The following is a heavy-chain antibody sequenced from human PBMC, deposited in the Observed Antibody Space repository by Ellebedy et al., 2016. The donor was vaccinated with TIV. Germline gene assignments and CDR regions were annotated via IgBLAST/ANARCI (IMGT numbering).Heavy chain of an antibody. CDR2: ISSSSSYI. J-gene: IGHJ5*02. CDR1: GFTFSSYS. CDR3: ARERVRDIVVVPAGNLFDP. Sequence: GGSLRLXCAAPGFTFSSYSMNWVCQAPGKGLEWVSSISSSSSYIYYADSVKGRFTISRDNAKNSLYLQMNSLRAEDTAVYYCARERVRDIVVVPAGNLFDPWGQGTLVTVSS. V-gene: IGHV3-21*01. D-gene: IGHD2-2*01.